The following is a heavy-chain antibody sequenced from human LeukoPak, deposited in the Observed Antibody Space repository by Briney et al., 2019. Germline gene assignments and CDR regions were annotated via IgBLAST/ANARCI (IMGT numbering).Heavy chain of an antibody. CDR2: VLYDGSDS. CDR1: GFTFSTYT. J-gene: IGHJ4*02. V-gene: IGHV3-30*03. Sequence: PGGSLRLSCVASGFTFSTYTMNWVRQAPGKGLEWVAIVLYDGSDSYYADSVKGRFTISRDNSKNTLSLQMDSLRADDTAVYFCARDFSGSYSVDYWGQGTLVTVSS. CDR3: ARDFSGSYSVDY. D-gene: IGHD1-26*01.